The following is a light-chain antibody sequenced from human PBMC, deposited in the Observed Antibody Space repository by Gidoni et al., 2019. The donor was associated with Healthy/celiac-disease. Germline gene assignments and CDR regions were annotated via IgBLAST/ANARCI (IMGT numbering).Light chain of an antibody. V-gene: IGKV1-9*01. J-gene: IGKJ2*01. CDR1: QGISSY. CDR2: AAS. Sequence: IQLTQSPSSLSASVGDRVTITCRASQGISSYLDWYQQKPGKAPKLRIYAASTLQSGVPSRFSGSGSGTDFTLTISSLQPEDFATYYCQQLNSYPRTFGQGTKLEIK. CDR3: QQLNSYPRT.